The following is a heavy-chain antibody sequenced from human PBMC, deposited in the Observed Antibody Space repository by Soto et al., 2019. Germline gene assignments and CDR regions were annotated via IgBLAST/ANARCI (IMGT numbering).Heavy chain of an antibody. CDR3: ARDEYSSGWYGSKYHPRNYGMDV. CDR2: ISSSGSTI. Sequence: PGGSLRLSCAASGFTFSSYEMNWVRQAPGKGLEWVSYISSSGSTIYYADSVKGRFTISRDNAKNSLYLQMNSLRAEDTAVYYCARDEYSSGWYGSKYHPRNYGMDVWGQGTTVTVSS. D-gene: IGHD6-19*01. CDR1: GFTFSSYE. V-gene: IGHV3-48*03. J-gene: IGHJ6*02.